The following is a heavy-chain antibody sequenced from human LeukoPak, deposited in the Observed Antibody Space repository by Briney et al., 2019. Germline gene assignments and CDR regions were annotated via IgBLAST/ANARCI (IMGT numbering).Heavy chain of an antibody. CDR2: FYTSGST. CDR1: GGSISSDSHY. CDR3: ARVTSTRGDAFDI. V-gene: IGHV4-61*09. D-gene: IGHD5/OR15-5a*01. J-gene: IGHJ3*02. Sequence: SEALSLTCTDSGGSISSDSHYGWWLRQPAGRGLEWLGHFYTSGSTNYNPSLKSRVTISVDTSNNQFSLKLSSVTAADTAVYYCARVTSTRGDAFDIWGQGTMVTVSS.